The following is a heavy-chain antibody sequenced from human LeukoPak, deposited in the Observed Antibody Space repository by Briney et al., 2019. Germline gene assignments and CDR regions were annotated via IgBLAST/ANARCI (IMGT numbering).Heavy chain of an antibody. J-gene: IGHJ4*02. D-gene: IGHD5-18*01. CDR2: IIPIFGIA. V-gene: IGHV1-69*04. CDR3: ARVDTVGYYFDY. Sequence: GASVKVSCKASGGTFSSYAISWVRQAPGQGLEWMGRIIPIFGIANYAQKFQGRVTITADKSTGTAYMELSSLRSDDTAVYYCARVDTVGYYFDYWGQGTLVTVSS. CDR1: GGTFSSYA.